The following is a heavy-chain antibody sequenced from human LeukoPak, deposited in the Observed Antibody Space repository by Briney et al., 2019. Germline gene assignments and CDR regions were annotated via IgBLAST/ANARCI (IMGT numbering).Heavy chain of an antibody. D-gene: IGHD4-17*01. V-gene: IGHV1-18*01. CDR1: GYTFTSYG. CDR3: ARGSRIMTTWHRGEYFQH. Sequence: RASVKVSCKASGYTFTSYGFSWVRQASGQGLEWMGWISAYNGNTNYVQKFQGRVTMTTDTSTSTAYMELRSLRSDDTAVYYCARGSRIMTTWHRGEYFQHWGQGPLVTVSS. J-gene: IGHJ1*01. CDR2: ISAYNGNT.